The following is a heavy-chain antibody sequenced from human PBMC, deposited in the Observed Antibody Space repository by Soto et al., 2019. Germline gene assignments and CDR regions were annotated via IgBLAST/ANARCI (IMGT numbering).Heavy chain of an antibody. CDR1: GYTFTSYY. Sequence: ASVKVSCKASGYTFTSYYMHWVRQAPGQGLEWMGIINPSGGSTSYAQKFQGRVTMTRDTSTSTVYMELSRLRSEDTAVYYCALSGGCEGPYYYNGMGVWGQGTTVTVAS. D-gene: IGHD2-15*01. V-gene: IGHV1-46*01. CDR2: INPSGGST. CDR3: ALSGGCEGPYYYNGMGV. J-gene: IGHJ6*02.